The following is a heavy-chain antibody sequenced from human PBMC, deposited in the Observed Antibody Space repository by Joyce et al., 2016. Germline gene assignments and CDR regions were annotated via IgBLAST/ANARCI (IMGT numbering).Heavy chain of an antibody. CDR1: GLTLSNYG. J-gene: IGHJ4*02. CDR2: ISYDGSYK. CDR3: AKILTATYSSGWFLDY. D-gene: IGHD6-25*01. Sequence: QVQLVESGGGVVQPGRSLRLSCAASGLTLSNYGVHWVRQAPGKGREWVAVISYDGSYKDYADSVKGRFTISRDNSKNTVFLEMNSLRTEDTAVYYCAKILTATYSSGWFLDYWGQGTLVTVSS. V-gene: IGHV3-30*18.